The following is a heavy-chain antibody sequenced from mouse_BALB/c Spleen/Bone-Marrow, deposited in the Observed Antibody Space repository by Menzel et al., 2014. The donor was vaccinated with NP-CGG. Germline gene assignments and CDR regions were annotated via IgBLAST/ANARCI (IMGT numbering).Heavy chain of an antibody. CDR3: ARDGNYRYAMDY. Sequence: VQLQQSGAELVKPGASVKLSCMASGFTFTSYWIHWVKRRPGQGPEWIGEINPSNGRTNYNEKFKRKATLTEDKSSSTAYMQLSSLTSEDSAVYYCARDGNYRYAMDYWGQGTSVTVSS. CDR1: GFTFTSYW. J-gene: IGHJ4*01. CDR2: INPSNGRT. V-gene: IGHV1S81*02. D-gene: IGHD2-1*01.